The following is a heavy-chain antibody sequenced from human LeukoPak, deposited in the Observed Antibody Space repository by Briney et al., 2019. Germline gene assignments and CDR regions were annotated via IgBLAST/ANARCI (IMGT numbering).Heavy chain of an antibody. D-gene: IGHD3-22*01. J-gene: IGHJ4*02. CDR2: IYYSGST. CDR1: GGSISSSSYY. Sequence: SETLSLTCTVSGGSISSSSYYWGWIRQPPGKGLGWIGSIYYSGSTYYNPSLKSRVTISVDTSKSQFSLKLSSVTAADTAVYYCARAMEGYDSSGYLGYWGQGTLVTVSS. V-gene: IGHV4-39*07. CDR3: ARAMEGYDSSGYLGY.